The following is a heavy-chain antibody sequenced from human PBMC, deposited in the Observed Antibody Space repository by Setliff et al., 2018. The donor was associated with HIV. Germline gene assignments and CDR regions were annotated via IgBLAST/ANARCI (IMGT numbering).Heavy chain of an antibody. J-gene: IGHJ5*02. D-gene: IGHD2-15*01. CDR2: IYSRGST. CDR3: AGGPGYCSGGTCYPGGWFDP. V-gene: IGHV4-39*07. CDR1: GGSISSSSYY. Sequence: SETLSLTCTVSGGSISSSSYYWGWIRQAPGKGLEWIGSIYSRGSTYYNPSLKSRVTISVDTSKNQFSLKLSSVTAADTAVYYCAGGPGYCSGGTCYPGGWFDPWGQGTLVTVSS.